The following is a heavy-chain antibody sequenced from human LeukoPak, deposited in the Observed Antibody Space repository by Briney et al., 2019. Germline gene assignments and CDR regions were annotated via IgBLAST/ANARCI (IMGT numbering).Heavy chain of an antibody. CDR2: IKQDGSEK. V-gene: IGHV3-7*03. D-gene: IGHD2-15*01. CDR3: AREMVGVGAAFDI. CDR1: GFTFSSYW. J-gene: IGHJ3*02. Sequence: GGSLRLSCAASGFTFSSYWMSWVRQAPGKGLEWVANIKQDGSEKYYVDSVKGRFTISRDNAKNSLYLQMNSLRAEDTALYYCAREMVGVGAAFDIWGQGTMVTVSS.